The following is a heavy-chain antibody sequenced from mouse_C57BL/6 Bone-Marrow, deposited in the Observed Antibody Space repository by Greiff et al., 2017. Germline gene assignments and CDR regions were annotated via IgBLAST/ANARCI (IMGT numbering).Heavy chain of an antibody. J-gene: IGHJ4*01. CDR2: INRGGDYT. Sequence: EVKLLQSGEGLVKPGASLKLSCAASGFTFSSYAMSWVRQTPEQRLEWFAYINRGGDYTYYAHTVKGRSTFSRDNSRNTLYLQMGSLKSEDTAMYYCAGHYCLNAMTNWGQGTSVTVSS. V-gene: IGHV5S21*01. CDR3: AGHYCLNAMTN. CDR1: GFTFSSYA. D-gene: IGHD1-1*01.